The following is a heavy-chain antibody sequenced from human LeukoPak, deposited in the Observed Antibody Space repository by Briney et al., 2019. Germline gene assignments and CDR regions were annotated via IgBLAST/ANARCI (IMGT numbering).Heavy chain of an antibody. D-gene: IGHD6-13*01. CDR3: ASDVSSWLDN. CDR1: GGSISSYY. V-gene: IGHV4-4*07. J-gene: IGHJ4*02. CDR2: IYTSGST. Sequence: PSQTPSLTCTVSGGSISSYYCSWIRQPAGKGLEWMVRIYTSGSTNYNPSLKSRVTMSVDTSKNQFSLKLSSVTAADTAVYYCASDVSSWLDNWGQGTLVTVSS.